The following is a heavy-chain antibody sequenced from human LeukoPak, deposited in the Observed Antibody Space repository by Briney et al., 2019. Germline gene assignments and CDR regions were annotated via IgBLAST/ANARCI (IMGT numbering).Heavy chain of an antibody. Sequence: GGSLRLSCAASGFSFGRYEMNWVRQAPGKGLEWVSYISTTGSTVYYADSVEGRFTMSRDNAKNLLYLQMNSLRAEDAAVYYCAKDFPHYYESSHGMDAWGQGTTLTVSS. CDR2: ISTTGSTV. CDR1: GFSFGRYE. V-gene: IGHV3-48*03. J-gene: IGHJ6*02. CDR3: AKDFPHYYESSHGMDA. D-gene: IGHD3-22*01.